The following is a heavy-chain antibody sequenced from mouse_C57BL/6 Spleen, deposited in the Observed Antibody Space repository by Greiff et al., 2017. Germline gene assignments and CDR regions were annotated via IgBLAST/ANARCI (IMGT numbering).Heavy chain of an antibody. CDR2: ISSGSSTI. D-gene: IGHD2-3*01. CDR3: ADDGYPFYAMDY. V-gene: IGHV5-17*01. CDR1: GFTFSDYG. Sequence: EVQRVESGGGLVKPGGSLKLSCAASGFTFSDYGMHWVRQAPEKGLEWVAYISSGSSTIYYADTVKGRFTISRDNAKNTLFLQMTSLRSEDTAMDYCADDGYPFYAMDYWGQGTSVTVSS. J-gene: IGHJ4*01.